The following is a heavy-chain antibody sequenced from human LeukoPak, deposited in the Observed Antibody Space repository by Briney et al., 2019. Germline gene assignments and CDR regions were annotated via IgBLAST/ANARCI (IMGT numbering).Heavy chain of an antibody. CDR3: ARELEMATISFGY. V-gene: IGHV1-8*01. D-gene: IGHD5-24*01. J-gene: IGHJ4*02. Sequence: ASVKVSCKASGYTFTSYDINWVRQATGQGLEWMGWMNPNSGNTGYAQKFQGRVTMTTDTSTSTAYMELRSLRSDDTAVYYCARELEMATISFGYWGQGTLVTVSS. CDR1: GYTFTSYD. CDR2: MNPNSGNT.